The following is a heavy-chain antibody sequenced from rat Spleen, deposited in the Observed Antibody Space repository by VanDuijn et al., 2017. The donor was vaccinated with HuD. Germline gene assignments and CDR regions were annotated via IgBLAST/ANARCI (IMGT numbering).Heavy chain of an antibody. Sequence: EVHMVESGGGLVQPGRSLKLSCAASGFTFSDYYMAWVRQAPTKGLEWVASISYDGGSTYYRDSVKGRFTISRDKAKSTLYLQMDSLRSEDSATYYCATDGYYDGTYYSVYVMDAWGQGASVTVSS. CDR2: ISYDGGST. CDR3: ATDGYYDGTYYSVYVMDA. CDR1: GFTFSDYY. J-gene: IGHJ4*01. D-gene: IGHD1-12*02. V-gene: IGHV5-20*01.